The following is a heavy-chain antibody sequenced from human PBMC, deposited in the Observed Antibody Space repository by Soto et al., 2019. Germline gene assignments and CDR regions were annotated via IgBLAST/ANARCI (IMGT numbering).Heavy chain of an antibody. D-gene: IGHD2-2*01. J-gene: IGHJ6*02. CDR1: GFSFSSYG. V-gene: IGHV3-30*18. CDR2: ISDDGGNK. CDR3: GNPVGYCTSASCSRACYNCSGMDV. Sequence: GGSLRLSCAASGFSFSSYGMNWVRQAPGKGLECVAVISDDGGNKYYADSVKGRFSISRDNPKNTLYLQMNSLRVEPTAVYYCGNPVGYCTSASCSRACYNCSGMDVWGLGATVSLAS.